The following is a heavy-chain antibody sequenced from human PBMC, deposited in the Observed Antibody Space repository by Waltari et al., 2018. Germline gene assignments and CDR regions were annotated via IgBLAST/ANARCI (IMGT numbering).Heavy chain of an antibody. V-gene: IGHV4-4*07. CDR2: IYTSGST. J-gene: IGHJ4*02. CDR1: GGSISSYY. D-gene: IGHD6-13*01. Sequence: QVQLQESGPGLVKPSETLSLTCTVSGGSISSYYWSWIRQPAGKGLEWIGRIYTSGSTNYNPSPRSRVTMSLDTSKNQFSLKPSSVTAADTAVYYCARDLRGSSADRAFDYWGQGTLVTVSS. CDR3: ARDLRGSSADRAFDY.